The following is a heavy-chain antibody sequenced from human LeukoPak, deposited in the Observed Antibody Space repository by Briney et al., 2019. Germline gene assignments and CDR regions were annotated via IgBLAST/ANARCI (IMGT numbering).Heavy chain of an antibody. CDR3: TRAPIPGNY. CDR2: MNPHSGNT. J-gene: IGHJ4*02. Sequence: ASVTLSPKASVYTFTTSDINWVRDATGQGREWMGWMNPHSGNTGYAQKFLGRVTMTRNTSITTAYMELSDLTSDDTAVYYCTRAPIPGNYWGQGTLVTVSS. V-gene: IGHV1-8*01. D-gene: IGHD3-10*01. CDR1: VYTFTTSD.